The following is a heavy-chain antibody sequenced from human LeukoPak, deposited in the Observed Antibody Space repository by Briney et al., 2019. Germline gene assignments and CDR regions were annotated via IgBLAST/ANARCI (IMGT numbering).Heavy chain of an antibody. Sequence: GASVKVSCKASGGTFSSYAISWVRQAPGQGLEWMGGIIPIFGTANYAQKFQGRVTITADKSTSTAYMELSSLRSEDTAVYYCASASIAVAGYDAFDIWGQGTMVTVSS. D-gene: IGHD6-19*01. CDR3: ASASIAVAGYDAFDI. V-gene: IGHV1-69*06. CDR1: GGTFSSYA. CDR2: IIPIFGTA. J-gene: IGHJ3*02.